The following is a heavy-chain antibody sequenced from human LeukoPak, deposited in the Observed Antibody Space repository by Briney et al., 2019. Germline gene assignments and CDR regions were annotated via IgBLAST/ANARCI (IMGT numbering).Heavy chain of an antibody. Sequence: PGGSLRLSCAASGFTFSSYWMHWVRQAPEKGLVWVSRISSDGGGTSSADSVKGRFTVSRDNAKNTLYLQMNSLRAEDTAVYYCAKGYCSSSSCYSYAFDIWGQGTVVTVSS. CDR1: GFTFSSYW. CDR3: AKGYCSSSSCYSYAFDI. D-gene: IGHD2-2*01. V-gene: IGHV3-74*01. CDR2: ISSDGGGT. J-gene: IGHJ3*02.